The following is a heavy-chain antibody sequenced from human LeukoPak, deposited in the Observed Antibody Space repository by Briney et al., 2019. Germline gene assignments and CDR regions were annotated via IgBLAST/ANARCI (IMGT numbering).Heavy chain of an antibody. CDR3: AKAQPRDATSFDY. CDR2: ISYDGSNK. D-gene: IGHD1-14*01. J-gene: IGHJ4*02. Sequence: GGSLRLSCAASGFTFSSYGMHWVRQAPGKGLEWVAVISYDGSNKYYADSVKGRFTISRDNSKNTLYLQMNSLRAADTAVYYCAKAQPRDATSFDYWGQGTLVTVSS. CDR1: GFTFSSYG. V-gene: IGHV3-30*18.